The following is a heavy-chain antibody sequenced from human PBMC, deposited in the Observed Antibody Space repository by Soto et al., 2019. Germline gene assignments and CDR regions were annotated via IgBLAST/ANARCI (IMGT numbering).Heavy chain of an antibody. Sequence: EVQLLESGGGLVQPGGSLRLSCAASGFTFSSYAMSWVRQAPGKGLEWVSAISGSGGSTYYADSVKGRFTISRDNSKNTLYLQMNSLRAEDTAVYYCAKVQGRIAARPVFLSDAFDIWGQGTMVTVSS. CDR2: ISGSGGST. CDR3: AKVQGRIAARPVFLSDAFDI. J-gene: IGHJ3*02. V-gene: IGHV3-23*01. D-gene: IGHD6-6*01. CDR1: GFTFSSYA.